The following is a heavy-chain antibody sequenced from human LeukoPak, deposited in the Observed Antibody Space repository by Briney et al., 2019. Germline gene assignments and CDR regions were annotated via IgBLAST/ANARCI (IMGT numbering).Heavy chain of an antibody. CDR3: ARRFRYYGSGIDY. Sequence: PSETLSLTCSVSGDSISSSSSYWGWIRQPPGQGLEGIGSIYYSGSTYYNTSLKSRVTISVDTSKNQFSLKLSSVTAADTAVYYCARRFRYYGSGIDYWGQGTLVTVSS. J-gene: IGHJ4*02. V-gene: IGHV4-39*01. D-gene: IGHD3-10*01. CDR1: GDSISSSSSY. CDR2: IYYSGST.